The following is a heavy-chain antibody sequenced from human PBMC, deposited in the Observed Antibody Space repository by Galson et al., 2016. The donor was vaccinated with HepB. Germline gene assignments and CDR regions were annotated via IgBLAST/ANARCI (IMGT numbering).Heavy chain of an antibody. D-gene: IGHD4-17*01. Sequence: SLRLSCAASGFPFSSYEMNWVRQAPGKGLEWVSGISASGGSKTYADSVRGRFIISRDTSNNKLFLQMNSLTTEDTAIYFCAKDRLSGHGDYSWGVFDIWGRGTEVTVSS. J-gene: IGHJ3*02. CDR3: AKDRLSGHGDYSWGVFDI. CDR1: GFPFSSYE. V-gene: IGHV3-23*01. CDR2: ISASGGSK.